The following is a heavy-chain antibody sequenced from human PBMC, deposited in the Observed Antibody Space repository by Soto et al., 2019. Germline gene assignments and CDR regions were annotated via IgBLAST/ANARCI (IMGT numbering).Heavy chain of an antibody. D-gene: IGHD3-10*01. CDR2: IYYSGST. CDR1: GGSISSGGYY. CDR3: ARAGVRGVITNYYSYYGMDV. Sequence: QVQLQESGPGLVKPSQTLSLTCTVSGGSISSGGYYWSWIRQHPGKGLEWIGYIYYSGSTYYNPSLKSRVTISVDTSKNQFSLKLSSVTAADTAVYYCARAGVRGVITNYYSYYGMDVWGQGTTVTVSS. J-gene: IGHJ6*02. V-gene: IGHV4-31*03.